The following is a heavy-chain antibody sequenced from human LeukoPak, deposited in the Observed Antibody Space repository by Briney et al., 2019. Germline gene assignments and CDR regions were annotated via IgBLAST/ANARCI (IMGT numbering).Heavy chain of an antibody. J-gene: IGHJ4*02. CDR1: GFTFDDYA. CDR3: AKDDQWLLLYVFDY. V-gene: IGHV3-9*01. D-gene: IGHD3-22*01. Sequence: GGSLRLSCAASGFTFDDYAMHWVRQAPGKGLEWVSGISWNSGSIGYADSVKGRFTISRDNAKNSLYLQMNSLRAEDTALYYCAKDDQWLLLYVFDYWGQGTLDTVSS. CDR2: ISWNSGSI.